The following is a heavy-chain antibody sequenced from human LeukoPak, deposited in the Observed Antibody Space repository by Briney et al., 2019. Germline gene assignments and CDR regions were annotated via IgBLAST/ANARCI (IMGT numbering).Heavy chain of an antibody. CDR3: AGQGIAAAGEPDFDY. Sequence: SETLSLTCTVSGGSISSYYWSWIRQPPGKGLEWIGYIYYSGSTNYNPSLKSRVTISVDTSKSQFSLKLSSVTAADTAVYYCAGQGIAAAGEPDFDYWGQGTLVTVSS. V-gene: IGHV4-59*08. CDR2: IYYSGST. J-gene: IGHJ4*02. D-gene: IGHD6-13*01. CDR1: GGSISSYY.